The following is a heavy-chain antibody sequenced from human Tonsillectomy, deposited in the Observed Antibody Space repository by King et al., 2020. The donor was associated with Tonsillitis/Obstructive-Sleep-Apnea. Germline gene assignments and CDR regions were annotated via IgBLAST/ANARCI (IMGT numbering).Heavy chain of an antibody. CDR2: IDWDDDK. CDR3: ARMPVGGSGSYKDY. CDR1: GFSLSTSGMC. Sequence: RVTLKESGPALVKPTQTLTLTCTFSGFSLSTSGMCVTWIRQPPGKALEWLARIDWDDDKYYSTSLKTRVTISKDTSKNQVVLKMTNMDPVDTATYYCARMPVGGSGSYKDYWGQGTLVTVSS. V-gene: IGHV2-70*11. J-gene: IGHJ4*02. D-gene: IGHD3-10*01.